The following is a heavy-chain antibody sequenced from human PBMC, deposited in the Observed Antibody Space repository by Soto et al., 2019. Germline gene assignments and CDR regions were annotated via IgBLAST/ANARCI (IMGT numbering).Heavy chain of an antibody. CDR3: ARVRGIADHDAFDI. V-gene: IGHV1-18*01. CDR2: ISAYNGNT. J-gene: IGHJ3*02. Sequence: QVQLVQSGAEVKKPGASVKVSCKASGYTFTSYGISWVRQAPGQGLEWMGWISAYNGNTNYAQKLQGRVTMTTDTSTGTAYMGLRGLRSDDTAVYYCARVRGIADHDAFDIWGQGTMVTVSS. D-gene: IGHD6-13*01. CDR1: GYTFTSYG.